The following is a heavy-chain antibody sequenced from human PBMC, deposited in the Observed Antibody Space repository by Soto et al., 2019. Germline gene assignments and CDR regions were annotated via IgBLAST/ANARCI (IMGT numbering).Heavy chain of an antibody. CDR1: GDIVSSSSAA. Sequence: SQTLSLTCAISGDIVSSSSAAWSWLRQSPSRGLEWLGRTYYRSTWTNDYARSVKSRITINPDTFENQFSLQLSSVTPEDTAVYYCAGVSSFRGMDVWGQGTPVTVSS. CDR2: TYYRSTWTN. CDR3: AGVSSFRGMDV. J-gene: IGHJ6*02. V-gene: IGHV6-1*01. D-gene: IGHD3-16*01.